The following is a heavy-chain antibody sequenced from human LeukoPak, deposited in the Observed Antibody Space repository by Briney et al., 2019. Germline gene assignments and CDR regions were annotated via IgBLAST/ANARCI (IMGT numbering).Heavy chain of an antibody. V-gene: IGHV1-46*04. CDR1: GYTFIRYY. CDR2: ITPSSGSA. D-gene: IGHD6-13*01. CDR3: ARDSTSWSFDY. J-gene: IGHJ4*02. Sequence: GASVKVSCKASGYTFIRYYMHWVRQAPGQGLEWLGIITPSSGSASYAQNLQGRVTMTRDTSTSTVYMELTSLRSEDTAVYYCARDSTSWSFDYWGQGSLVTVSS.